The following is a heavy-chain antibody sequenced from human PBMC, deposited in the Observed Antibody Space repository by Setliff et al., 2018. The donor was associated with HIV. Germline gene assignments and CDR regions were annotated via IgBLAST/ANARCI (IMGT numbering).Heavy chain of an antibody. CDR3: ARRYSYGFGY. CDR2: IYYSGST. D-gene: IGHD5-18*01. J-gene: IGHJ4*02. CDR1: GGSILSSNYY. Sequence: PSETLSLTCNFSGGSILSSNYYWGWIRQPPGKGLEWIGSIYYSGSTYYNPSLRSRVTISADTSKNQFSLRLSSVIAADTAVYYCARRYSYGFGYWGQGTLVTVSS. V-gene: IGHV4-39*01.